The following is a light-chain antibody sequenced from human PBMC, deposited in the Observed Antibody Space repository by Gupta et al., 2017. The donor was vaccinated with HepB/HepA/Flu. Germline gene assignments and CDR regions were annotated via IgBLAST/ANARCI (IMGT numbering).Light chain of an antibody. CDR1: QSVSSRY. J-gene: IGKJ1*01. Sequence: EIVLTQSPGTLSLSPGEGATLSCRANQSVSSRYLAWYHQKPGQAPRLLIYGASNRATGIPDRFSGSGSGTDFTLTISRLEPEDFTVYSCQQYESSRTFGQGTKVEIK. CDR2: GAS. CDR3: QQYESSRT. V-gene: IGKV3-20*01.